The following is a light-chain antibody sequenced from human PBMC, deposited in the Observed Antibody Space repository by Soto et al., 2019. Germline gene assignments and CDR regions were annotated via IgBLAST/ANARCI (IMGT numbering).Light chain of an antibody. J-gene: IGLJ3*02. CDR1: SSDVGSYNL. V-gene: IGLV2-23*02. Sequence: QSALTQPASVSGSPGQSITISCTGTSSDVGSYNLVSWYQQHPGKAPKLIIYEVSKRPSGVSNRFSGCKSGNTASLTIACLQAEDDTDYYCCSYAGGSPHWVFGGGTKLTVL. CDR2: EVS. CDR3: CSYAGGSPHWV.